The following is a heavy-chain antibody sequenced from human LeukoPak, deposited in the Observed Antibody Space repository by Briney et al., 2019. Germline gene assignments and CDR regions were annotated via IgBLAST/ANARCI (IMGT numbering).Heavy chain of an antibody. Sequence: SETLSLTCTVSGGSISSGGYYWSWTRQHPGKGLEWIGYIYYSGSTYYNPSLKSRVTISVDTSKNQFSLKLSSVTAADTAVYYCASLIRFGSGSYVDYWGQGTLVTVSS. V-gene: IGHV4-31*03. J-gene: IGHJ4*02. CDR2: IYYSGST. CDR1: GGSISSGGYY. D-gene: IGHD3-10*01. CDR3: ASLIRFGSGSYVDY.